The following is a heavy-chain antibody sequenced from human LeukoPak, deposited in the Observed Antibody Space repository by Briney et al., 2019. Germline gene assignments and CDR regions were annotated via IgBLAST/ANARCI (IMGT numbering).Heavy chain of an antibody. V-gene: IGHV4-34*01. Sequence: SETLSLTCAVYGGSFSGYYWSWIRQPPGKGLEWIGEINHSGSTNYNPSLKSQVTISVDTSKNQFSLKLSSVTAADTAVYYCARAHSIRSVVIISRFDYWGQGTLVTVSS. D-gene: IGHD3-3*01. CDR2: INHSGST. J-gene: IGHJ4*02. CDR3: ARAHSIRSVVIISRFDY. CDR1: GGSFSGYY.